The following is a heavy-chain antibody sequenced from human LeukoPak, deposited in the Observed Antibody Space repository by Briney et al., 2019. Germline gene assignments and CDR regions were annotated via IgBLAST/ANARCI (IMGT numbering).Heavy chain of an antibody. D-gene: IGHD4-17*01. CDR2: ISGSSGST. Sequence: GGSLRLSCEASGFTFNSYSMNWVRQAPGKGLEWISCISGSSGSTYYTDSVKGRFTISRDNAKNSLYLQMNSLRAEDTAFYYRARDLSVTSLYIDAFDVWGQGTLVTVSS. CDR1: GFTFNSYS. J-gene: IGHJ3*01. CDR3: ARDLSVTSLYIDAFDV. V-gene: IGHV3-48*01.